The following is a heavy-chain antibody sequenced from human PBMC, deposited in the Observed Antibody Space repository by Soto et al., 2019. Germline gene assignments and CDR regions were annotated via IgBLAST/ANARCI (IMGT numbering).Heavy chain of an antibody. Sequence: QLQLQESGPGLGKPSETLSLTCTVSGGSISSSSYYWGWIRQPPGKGLEWIGSIYGRGSTYYTPSLQSRVTISVDMSKNQFSLKLRSVTAADTAVYYCARQDTTLNWFDPWGQGTLVTVSS. CDR3: ARQDTTLNWFDP. J-gene: IGHJ5*02. D-gene: IGHD1-26*01. CDR2: IYGRGST. V-gene: IGHV4-39*01. CDR1: GGSISSSSYY.